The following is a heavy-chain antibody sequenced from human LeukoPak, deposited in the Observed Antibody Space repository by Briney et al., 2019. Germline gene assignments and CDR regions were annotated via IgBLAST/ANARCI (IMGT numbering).Heavy chain of an antibody. CDR1: GFTFSSYS. V-gene: IGHV3-48*01. J-gene: IGHJ4*02. D-gene: IGHD1-26*01. CDR3: ANHPGVGATVDY. CDR2: ISDSSNVT. Sequence: GGSLRLSCAASGFTFSSYSMNWVRQAPGKGLEWVSYISDSSNVTHYADSVKGRFTISRDNSKNTLYLQMNSLRAEDTAVYYCANHPGVGATVDYWGQGTLVTVSS.